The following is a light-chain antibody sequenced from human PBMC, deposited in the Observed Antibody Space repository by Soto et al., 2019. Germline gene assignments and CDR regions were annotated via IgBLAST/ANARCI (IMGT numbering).Light chain of an antibody. Sequence: QSVLTQPASVSGSPGQSIAISCTGTTSDVGGYNYVSWYQQHPGKVPKLLIHEVSNRPSGVSNRFSGSKSGNTASLTISGLQAEVEADYYCLSKTSTISYVFGTGTKVTVL. CDR3: LSKTSTISYV. J-gene: IGLJ1*01. V-gene: IGLV2-14*01. CDR2: EVS. CDR1: TSDVGGYNY.